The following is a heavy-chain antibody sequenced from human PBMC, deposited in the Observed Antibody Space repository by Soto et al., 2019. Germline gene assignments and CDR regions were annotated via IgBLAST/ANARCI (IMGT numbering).Heavy chain of an antibody. CDR1: GGSISSYY. D-gene: IGHD3-16*02. J-gene: IGHJ5*02. CDR3: ARVEYDYVWGSYRP. CDR2: IYYSGST. V-gene: IGHV4-59*12. Sequence: SETLSLTCTVSGGSISSYYWSWIRQPPGKGLEWIGYIYYSGSTNYNPSLKSRVTISVDTSKNQFSLKLSSVTAADTAVYYCARVEYDYVWGSYRPWGQGTLVTVS.